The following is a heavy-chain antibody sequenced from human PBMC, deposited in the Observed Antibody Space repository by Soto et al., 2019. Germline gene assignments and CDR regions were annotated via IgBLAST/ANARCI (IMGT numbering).Heavy chain of an antibody. CDR3: GSWDYYDSSGYNSRDY. D-gene: IGHD3-22*01. V-gene: IGHV4-30-4*01. CDR1: GGSISSGDYY. Sequence: QVQLQESGPGRVKPSQTLSLTCTVSGGSISSGDYYWSWIRQPPGKGLEWIGYIYYSGSTYYNPSLKSRVTISVDTSKNQFSLKLSSVTAADTAVYYWGSWDYYDSSGYNSRDYWGQGTLVTVSS. CDR2: IYYSGST. J-gene: IGHJ4*02.